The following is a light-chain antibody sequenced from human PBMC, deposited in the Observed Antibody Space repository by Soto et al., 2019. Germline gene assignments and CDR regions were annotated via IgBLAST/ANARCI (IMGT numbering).Light chain of an antibody. CDR2: DAS. CDR3: QQYDNLPLT. CDR1: QDISNY. Sequence: DIQMTQSPSCLSVSVGDRVTITCQASQDISNYLNWYQQKPGKAPKLLIYDASNLETGVPSRFSGSGSGTDFTFTISSLQPEDIATYYCQQYDNLPLTFGGGTKVEIK. J-gene: IGKJ4*01. V-gene: IGKV1-33*01.